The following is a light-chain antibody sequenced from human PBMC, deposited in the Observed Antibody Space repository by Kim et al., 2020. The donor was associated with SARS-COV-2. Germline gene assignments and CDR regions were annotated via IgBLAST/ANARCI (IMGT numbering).Light chain of an antibody. Sequence: GQRVIITWHGSRTNFGRTSVDWDQQGPEAAPKLLIYNDNKGPSGVPDRFSASKSGTSASLAISGLQSEDEAHYYCAPWDDSLNGWVFGGGTQLTVL. CDR3: APWDDSLNGWV. CDR1: RTNFGRTS. J-gene: IGLJ3*02. V-gene: IGLV1-44*01. CDR2: NDN.